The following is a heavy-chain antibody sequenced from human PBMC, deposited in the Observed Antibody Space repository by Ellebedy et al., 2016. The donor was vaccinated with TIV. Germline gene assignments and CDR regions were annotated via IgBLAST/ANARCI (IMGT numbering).Heavy chain of an antibody. CDR1: GGSFSGYY. CDR2: INHSGST. D-gene: IGHD2-15*01. Sequence: GSLRLSXAVYGGSFSGYYYSWIRLPPGKGLEWIGEINHSGSTNYNPSLMSRVTISVDTSKNRFSLNLSSVTAADTAVYYCAICGDCSGGLDYWGQGTRVTVSS. V-gene: IGHV4-34*01. CDR3: AICGDCSGGLDY. J-gene: IGHJ4*02.